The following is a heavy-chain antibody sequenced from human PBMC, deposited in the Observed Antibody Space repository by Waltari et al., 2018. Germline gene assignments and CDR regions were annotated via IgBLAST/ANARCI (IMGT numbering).Heavy chain of an antibody. Sequence: SCAASGFTFSSYAMSWVRQAPGKGLEWVSAISGSGGSTYYADSVKGRFTISRDNSKNTLYLQMNSLRAEDTAVYYCAKAPSGWTFFDYWGQGTLVTVSS. V-gene: IGHV3-23*01. J-gene: IGHJ4*02. CDR1: GFTFSSYA. CDR2: ISGSGGST. CDR3: AKAPSGWTFFDY. D-gene: IGHD6-19*01.